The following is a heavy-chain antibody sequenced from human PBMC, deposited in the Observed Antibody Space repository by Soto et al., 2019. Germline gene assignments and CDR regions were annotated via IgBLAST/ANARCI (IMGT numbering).Heavy chain of an antibody. CDR1: GGPFSGVY. Sequence: PSETLSLTCAVSGGPFSGVYWSWIRQPPGKGLEWIGGVNHRGSANYNPSLESRVTMSVDTSKNQFSLKLTSVTAADSAVYYCARDAFCGRATCRVGHWFDPWGQGTLVTVSS. D-gene: IGHD2-21*01. J-gene: IGHJ5*02. CDR2: VNHRGSA. V-gene: IGHV4-34*01. CDR3: ARDAFCGRATCRVGHWFDP.